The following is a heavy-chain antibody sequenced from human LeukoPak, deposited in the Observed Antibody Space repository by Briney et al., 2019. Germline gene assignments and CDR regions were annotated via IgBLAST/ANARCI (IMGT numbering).Heavy chain of an antibody. J-gene: IGHJ4*02. Sequence: ASVKVSCKASGYTFTSYYMHWVRQAPGQGLEWMGWINPNSGGTNYAQKFQGRVTMTRDTSISTAYMELSRLRSDDTAVYYCARDALPYYYGSGSRFDYWGQGTLVTVSS. V-gene: IGHV1-2*02. D-gene: IGHD3-10*01. CDR2: INPNSGGT. CDR3: ARDALPYYYGSGSRFDY. CDR1: GYTFTSYY.